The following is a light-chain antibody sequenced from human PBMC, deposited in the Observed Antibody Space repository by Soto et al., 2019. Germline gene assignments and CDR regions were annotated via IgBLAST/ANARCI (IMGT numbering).Light chain of an antibody. CDR2: GNS. CDR1: SSNIGAGYD. Sequence: QAVLTQPPSVSGAPGQRVTISCTGSSSNIGAGYDVHWYQQLPGTAPKLLIYGNSNRPAGVPDRFAGAKSGTSASLAITGLQAEDEADYYCQSYGSSLSGYVFGTGTKLPV. J-gene: IGLJ1*01. CDR3: QSYGSSLSGYV. V-gene: IGLV1-40*01.